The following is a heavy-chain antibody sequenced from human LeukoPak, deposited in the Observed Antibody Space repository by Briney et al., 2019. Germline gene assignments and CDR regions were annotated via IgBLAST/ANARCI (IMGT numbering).Heavy chain of an antibody. V-gene: IGHV3-33*08. CDR2: IWYDGSNK. Sequence: PGGSLRLSCAASGFTFSSYWMHWVRQAPGKGLEWVAVIWYDGSNKYYADSVKGRFTISRDNSKNTLYLQMNSLRAEDTAVYYCAREGSRNAVWNYADYWGQGTLVTVSS. D-gene: IGHD1-7*01. CDR1: GFTFSSYW. J-gene: IGHJ4*02. CDR3: AREGSRNAVWNYADY.